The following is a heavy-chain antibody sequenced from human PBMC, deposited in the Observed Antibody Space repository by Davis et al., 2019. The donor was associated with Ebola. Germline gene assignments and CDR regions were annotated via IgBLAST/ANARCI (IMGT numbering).Heavy chain of an antibody. J-gene: IGHJ4*02. V-gene: IGHV1-2*02. CDR1: GYTFTSYY. D-gene: IGHD5-24*01. CDR3: ASGGESGTWLQFPY. CDR2: INPNNGAT. Sequence: ASVKVSCKASGYTFTSYYMHWVRQAPGQGLEWMGWINPNNGATNYAQRFQGRVTMTRDTSISTAYMELSRLRSDDTAVYYCASGGESGTWLQFPYWGQGTLVTVSS.